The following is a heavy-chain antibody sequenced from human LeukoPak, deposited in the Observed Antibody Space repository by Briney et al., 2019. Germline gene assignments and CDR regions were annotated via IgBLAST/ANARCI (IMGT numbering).Heavy chain of an antibody. Sequence: SETLSLTCTVSGGSISSYYWSWIRQPAGKGLEWIGRIYTSGSTNYNPSLKSRVTMSVDTSKNQFSLKLSSVTAADTAVYYCARLGADYGDYAVDYWGQGTLVTVSS. V-gene: IGHV4-4*07. CDR2: IYTSGST. J-gene: IGHJ4*02. CDR1: GGSISSYY. D-gene: IGHD4-17*01. CDR3: ARLGADYGDYAVDY.